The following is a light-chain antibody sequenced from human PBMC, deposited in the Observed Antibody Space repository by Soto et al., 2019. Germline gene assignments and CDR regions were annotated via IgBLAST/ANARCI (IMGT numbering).Light chain of an antibody. Sequence: IQLTQTPSSLSASVGDRVTTTCRASQGISSFLAWYQQKPGKAPKLLIYAASSLQSGVPSRFSGSGSGTDFALTISSLQPDDFATYYCQQYNSYSPLTFGGGTKVDIK. CDR1: QGISSF. J-gene: IGKJ4*01. CDR2: AAS. CDR3: QQYNSYSPLT. V-gene: IGKV1-9*01.